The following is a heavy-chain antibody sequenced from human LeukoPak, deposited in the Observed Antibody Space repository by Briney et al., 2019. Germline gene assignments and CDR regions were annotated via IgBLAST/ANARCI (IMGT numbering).Heavy chain of an antibody. CDR2: INPNSGGT. CDR3: ARGRPDYDFWSGYYLAPDY. V-gene: IGHV1-2*02. J-gene: IGHJ4*02. Sequence: ASVKVSCKASGYTFTGYYMHWVRQAPGQGXXXMGWINPNSGGTNYAQKFQGRVTMTRDTSISTAYMELSRLRSDDTAVYYCARGRPDYDFWSGYYLAPDYWGQGTLVTVSS. D-gene: IGHD3-3*01. CDR1: GYTFTGYY.